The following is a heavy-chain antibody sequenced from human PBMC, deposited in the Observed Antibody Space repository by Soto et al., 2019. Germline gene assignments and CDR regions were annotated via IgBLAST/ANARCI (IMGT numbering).Heavy chain of an antibody. V-gene: IGHV3-21*01. J-gene: IGHJ6*02. D-gene: IGHD2-2*01. CDR1: GFTFSSYS. CDR2: ISSSSSYI. CDR3: ARWKGVVVVQAATDLYYYYGMDV. Sequence: GGSLRLSCAASGFTFSSYSMNWVRQAPGKGLEWVSSISSSSSYIYYADSVKGRFAISRDNAKNSLYLQMNSLRAEDTAVYYCARWKGVVVVQAATDLYYYYGMDVWGQGTTVTVSS.